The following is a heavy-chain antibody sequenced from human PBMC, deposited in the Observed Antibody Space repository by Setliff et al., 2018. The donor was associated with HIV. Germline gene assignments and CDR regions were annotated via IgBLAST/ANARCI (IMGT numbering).Heavy chain of an antibody. Sequence: SETLSLTCTVSGGAMSGFYWSWIRRPPGKGLEYIGDIFHSGSTNYDYSLRSRVTISIDTSRNIFSLRLTSVTASDTAIYYCARRKSFALSPFDSWGQGALVTVSS. D-gene: IGHD3-16*01. J-gene: IGHJ4*02. V-gene: IGHV4-59*08. CDR2: IFHSGST. CDR3: ARRKSFALSPFDS. CDR1: GGAMSGFY.